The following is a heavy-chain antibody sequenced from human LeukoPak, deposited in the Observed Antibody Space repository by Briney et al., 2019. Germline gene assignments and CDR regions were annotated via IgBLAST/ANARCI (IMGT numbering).Heavy chain of an antibody. J-gene: IGHJ5*02. CDR1: GYTFTDYY. CDR3: ASGIAAAGTVWFDP. D-gene: IGHD6-13*01. V-gene: IGHV1-2*02. CDR2: INPNSGGT. Sequence: ASVKVSCKASGYTFTDYYMHWVRQAPGQGLEWMGWINPNSGGTNYAQKFQGRVTMTRDTSISTAYMELSRLRSDDTAVYYCASGIAAAGTVWFDPWGQGTLVTASS.